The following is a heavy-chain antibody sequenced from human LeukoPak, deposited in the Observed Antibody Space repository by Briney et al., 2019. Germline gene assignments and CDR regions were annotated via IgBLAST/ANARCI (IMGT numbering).Heavy chain of an antibody. J-gene: IGHJ4*02. CDR2: IVQDASYT. CDR1: GITFSNYW. V-gene: IGHV3-74*01. D-gene: IGHD3-22*01. CDR3: AKDFYDSSGYYKWYFDY. Sequence: GGSLRLSCAASGITFSNYWMHWVRQAPGEGLVWVSHIVQDASYTFYADSVKGRFTISRDNSKNTLYLQMNSLRAEDTAVYYCAKDFYDSSGYYKWYFDYWGQGTLVTVSS.